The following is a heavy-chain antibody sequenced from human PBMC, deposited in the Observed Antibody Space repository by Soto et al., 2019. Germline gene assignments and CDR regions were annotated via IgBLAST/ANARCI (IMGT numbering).Heavy chain of an antibody. J-gene: IGHJ4*02. CDR2: IKSKTDGGTT. CDR3: TTGTTTIIRVDY. V-gene: IGHV3-15*01. Sequence: GGSLRLSCTASGFTFSNAWMSWVRQAPGKGLEWVGRIKSKTDGGTTDYAAPVKGRFSISRDDSKTTLFLQMKSLKTEDTAVYYCTTGTTTIIRVDYWGQGTLVTVSS. CDR1: GFTFSNAW. D-gene: IGHD3-10*01.